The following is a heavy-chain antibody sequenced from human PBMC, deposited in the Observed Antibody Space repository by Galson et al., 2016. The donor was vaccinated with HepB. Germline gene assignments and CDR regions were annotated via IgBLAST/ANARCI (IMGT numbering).Heavy chain of an antibody. CDR3: VRDHSVVPTTAYNWFDP. V-gene: IGHV3-74*01. J-gene: IGHJ5*02. CDR1: GFAFSGHW. CDR2: INSDGTIS. Sequence: SLRLSCAASGFAFSGHWMHWVRQDLGKGLVWVSRINSDGTISNYADSMKGRFTISRDNAKNTLYLQMNSLRAEDTAVYFCVRDHSVVPTTAYNWFDPWGRGTLVTVSS. D-gene: IGHD4-23*01.